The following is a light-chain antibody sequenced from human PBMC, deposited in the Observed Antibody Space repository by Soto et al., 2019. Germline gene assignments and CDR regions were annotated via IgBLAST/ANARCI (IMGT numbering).Light chain of an antibody. CDR1: NSNIGDNT. CDR2: TNN. CDR3: CSYAGRYTYV. V-gene: IGLV1-44*01. J-gene: IGLJ1*01. Sequence: QSVLTQPPSASGTPGQRVTISCSGSNSNIGDNTVNWFQQLPGTAPKLLISTNNQRPSGVPDRFSGSKSGTSASLAISGLQSEDEADYYCCSYAGRYTYVFGTGTKVTVL.